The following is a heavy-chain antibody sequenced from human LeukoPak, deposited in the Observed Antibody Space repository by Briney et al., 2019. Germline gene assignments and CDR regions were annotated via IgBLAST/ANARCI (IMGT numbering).Heavy chain of an antibody. CDR1: GYTFTSYA. V-gene: IGHV1-3*01. CDR2: INAGNGNT. Sequence: GASVKVSCKASGYTFTSYAMHWVRQAPGQRLEWMGWINAGNGNTKYSQKFQGRVTITRDTSASTAYMELGSLRSEDTAVYYCARSYYYGSGSPWGYYYYGMDVWGKGTTVTVSS. D-gene: IGHD3-10*01. CDR3: ARSYYYGSGSPWGYYYYGMDV. J-gene: IGHJ6*04.